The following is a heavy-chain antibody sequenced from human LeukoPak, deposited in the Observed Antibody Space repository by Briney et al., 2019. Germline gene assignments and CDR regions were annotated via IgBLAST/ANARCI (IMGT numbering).Heavy chain of an antibody. V-gene: IGHV3-23*01. CDR3: AKRHTSDSKYCDY. CDR2: ISGSGGST. J-gene: IGHJ4*02. D-gene: IGHD6-19*01. Sequence: PGGSLRLSCAASGFTFSSYAMNWGRQAPGKGLEWVSVISGSGGSTYYADSVKGRFTISRDNSKDTLYLQMSSLRAEDTAVYYCAKRHTSDSKYCDYWGQGTRATVSS. CDR1: GFTFSSYA.